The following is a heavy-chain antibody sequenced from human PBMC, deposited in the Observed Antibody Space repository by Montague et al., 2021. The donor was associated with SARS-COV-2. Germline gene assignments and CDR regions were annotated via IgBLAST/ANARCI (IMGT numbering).Heavy chain of an antibody. V-gene: IGHV4-34*01. Sequence: SETLSLTCAVYGGSFSGYYWSWIRQPPGKGLEWIGEINHSGSTNCNPSLKSRVTISVDTSKNQFSLKLSSVTAADTAVYYCARVRVVPAAMRIFSLGRSYYGMDVWGQGTTVTVSS. CDR3: ARVRVVPAAMRIFSLGRSYYGMDV. D-gene: IGHD2-2*01. J-gene: IGHJ6*02. CDR2: INHSGST. CDR1: GGSFSGYY.